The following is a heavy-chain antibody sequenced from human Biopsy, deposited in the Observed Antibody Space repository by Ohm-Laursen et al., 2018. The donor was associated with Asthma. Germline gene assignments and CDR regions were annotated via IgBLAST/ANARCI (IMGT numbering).Heavy chain of an antibody. V-gene: IGHV4-31*03. J-gene: IGHJ3*02. CDR2: ISYTGTT. CDR3: ARERMFFYDSSGYGAFDI. CDR1: GGYLTGHY. D-gene: IGHD3-22*01. Sequence: TLSLTCTVYGGYLTGHYWNWIRQLPGKGLEWIGYISYTGTTYYNPSLKSRISMTVDTSKIQFSLKLSSVTAADTAIYYCARERMFFYDSSGYGAFDIWGQGTLVTVSS.